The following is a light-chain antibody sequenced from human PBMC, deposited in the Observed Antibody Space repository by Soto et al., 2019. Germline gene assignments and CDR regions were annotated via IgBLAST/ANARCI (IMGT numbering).Light chain of an antibody. Sequence: IQLTQSPSSLSASVGDRVTITCRASQAISSHLAWYQQKPGKAPKLLVYVVSTLQSGVPSRFSGSGSATEFTLTISSLQPDDFATYYCQHYNSHSEAFGQGTKVDIK. CDR2: VVS. V-gene: IGKV1-9*01. CDR3: QHYNSHSEA. J-gene: IGKJ1*01. CDR1: QAISSH.